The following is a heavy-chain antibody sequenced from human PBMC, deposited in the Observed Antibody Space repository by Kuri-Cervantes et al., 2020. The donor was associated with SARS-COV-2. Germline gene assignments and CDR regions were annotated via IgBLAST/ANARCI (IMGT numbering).Heavy chain of an antibody. D-gene: IGHD1-14*01. J-gene: IGHJ3*02. CDR3: ARHRHRNSGDAFDI. Sequence: SETLSLTCTVSGGSISSSSYYWGWIRQPPGKGLEWIGSIYYSGSTYYNPSLKSRVTISVDTSKSQFSLKLSSVTAADTAAYYCARHRHRNSGDAFDIWGQGTMVTVSS. CDR1: GGSISSSSYY. V-gene: IGHV4-39*01. CDR2: IYYSGST.